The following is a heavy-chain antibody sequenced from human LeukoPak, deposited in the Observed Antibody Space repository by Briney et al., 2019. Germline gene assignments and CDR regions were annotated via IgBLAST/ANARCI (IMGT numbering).Heavy chain of an antibody. J-gene: IGHJ4*02. V-gene: IGHV4-34*01. CDR1: GGSFSGYY. Sequence: PSETLSLTCAVYGGSFSGYYWSWIRQPPGKGLEWIGEISHSGSTNYNPSLKSRVTISVDTSKNQFSLKLSSVTAADTAVYYCARGRWDYVWGSYRSYYFDYWGQGTLVTVSS. CDR3: ARGRWDYVWGSYRSYYFDY. CDR2: ISHSGST. D-gene: IGHD3-16*02.